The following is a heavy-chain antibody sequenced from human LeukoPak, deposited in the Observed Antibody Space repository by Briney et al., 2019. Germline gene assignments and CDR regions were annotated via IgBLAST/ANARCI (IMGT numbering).Heavy chain of an antibody. V-gene: IGHV1-3*01. J-gene: IGHJ4*02. D-gene: IGHD3-10*01. CDR1: GYTFTNYA. CDR2: INAGNGNT. Sequence: ASVNVSCKASGYTFTNYAIHWERQAPGQRLEWMGWINAGNGNTKYSQKFQGRVTITRVTSASTAYMKLSSLRSEDTAVYFCARDRGVTMVRGVIDSFDYWGQGTLVTVSS. CDR3: ARDRGVTMVRGVIDSFDY.